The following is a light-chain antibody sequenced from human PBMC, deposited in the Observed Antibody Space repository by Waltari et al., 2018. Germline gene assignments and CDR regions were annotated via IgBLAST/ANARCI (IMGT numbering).Light chain of an antibody. Sequence: SYLLTQPPSVSVAPGETASIPFGGNNIGITSFHCYQQKPGQAPVLVIYSDTDRPSGIPERFSGSNSGNTATLTISRVEAGDEADYYCQVWDSNNDHAFWVFGGGTNLTVL. CDR2: SDT. V-gene: IGLV3-21*04. CDR3: QVWDSNNDHAFWV. J-gene: IGLJ3*02. CDR1: NIGITS.